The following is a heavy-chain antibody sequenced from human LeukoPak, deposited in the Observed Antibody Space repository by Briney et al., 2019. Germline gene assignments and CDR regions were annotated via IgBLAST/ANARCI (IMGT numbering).Heavy chain of an antibody. CDR1: GFTFSSYA. D-gene: IGHD3-22*01. Sequence: GGSLRLSCAASGFTFSSYAMHWVRQAPGKGLEWVAVISYDGSNKYYADTVKGRFTISRDNSKNTLYLQMNSLRAEDTAVYYCARDPNYYDSSGYDYWGQGTLVTVSS. CDR2: ISYDGSNK. V-gene: IGHV3-30-3*01. CDR3: ARDPNYYDSSGYDY. J-gene: IGHJ4*02.